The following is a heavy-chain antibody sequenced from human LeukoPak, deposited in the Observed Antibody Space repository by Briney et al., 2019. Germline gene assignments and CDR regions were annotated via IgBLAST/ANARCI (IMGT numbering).Heavy chain of an antibody. CDR3: ATDTTSAGGPYYYGMDV. V-gene: IGHV1-24*01. CDR1: GYTLTELS. CDR2: FDPEDGET. D-gene: IGHD1-1*01. Sequence: GASVKVSCKVSGYTLTELSMHWVRQAPGKGLEWMGGFDPEDGETIYAQKFQGRVTMTEDTSTDTAYMELSSLRSEDTAVYCCATDTTSAGGPYYYGMDVWGQGTTVTVSS. J-gene: IGHJ6*02.